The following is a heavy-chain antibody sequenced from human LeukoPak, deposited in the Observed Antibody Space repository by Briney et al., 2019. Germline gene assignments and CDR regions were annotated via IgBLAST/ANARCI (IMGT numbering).Heavy chain of an antibody. Sequence: GGSLRLSCAAPGFTFSSYAMHWVRQAPGKGLEWVAVISYDGSNKYYADSVKGRFTISRDNSKNTLYLQMNSLRAEDTAVYYCARPLLIAAAGTRFPDYWGQGTLVTVSS. CDR3: ARPLLIAAAGTRFPDY. J-gene: IGHJ4*02. CDR2: ISYDGSNK. D-gene: IGHD6-13*01. CDR1: GFTFSSYA. V-gene: IGHV3-30*04.